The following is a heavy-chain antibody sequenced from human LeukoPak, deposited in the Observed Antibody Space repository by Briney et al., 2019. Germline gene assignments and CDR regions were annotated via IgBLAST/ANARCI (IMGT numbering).Heavy chain of an antibody. CDR3: AREIRTPSWFDP. CDR2: INPNDGDT. D-gene: IGHD2-2*01. J-gene: IGHJ5*02. V-gene: IGHV1-2*02. CDR1: GYTFTDYY. Sequence: ASVKVSCKASGYTFTDYYMHWVRQAPGQGFEWMGWINPNDGDTNYAQKFQGRVTMTRDTSISTAHMELSSLRSEDTAVYYCAREIRTPSWFDPWGQGTLVTVSS.